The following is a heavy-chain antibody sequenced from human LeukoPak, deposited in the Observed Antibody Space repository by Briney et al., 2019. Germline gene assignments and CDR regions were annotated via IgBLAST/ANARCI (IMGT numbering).Heavy chain of an antibody. Sequence: PSETLSLTCTVSGYSISSGYYWGWIRQPPGKGLEWIGSIYHSGSTYYNPSLKSRVTISVDTSKNQFSLKLSSVTAADTAVYYCARPARKGSLRWWVFDYWGQGTLVTVSS. CDR2: IYHSGST. J-gene: IGHJ4*02. CDR3: ARPARKGSLRWWVFDY. D-gene: IGHD4-23*01. V-gene: IGHV4-38-2*02. CDR1: GYSISSGYY.